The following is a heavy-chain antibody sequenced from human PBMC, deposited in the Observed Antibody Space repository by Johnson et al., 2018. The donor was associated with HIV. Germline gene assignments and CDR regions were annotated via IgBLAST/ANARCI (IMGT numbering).Heavy chain of an antibody. CDR1: GFTFSSYG. D-gene: IGHD1-1*01. Sequence: QMQLVESGGGVVQPGGSLRLSCAASGFTFSSYGMHWVRQAPGKGLEWVAFTRYDGSNKYYADSVKGRFTISRDNSKNTLYRQMNSLRAEDTAVYYCAKDRTGFDAFDIWGQGTMVTVSA. CDR3: AKDRTGFDAFDI. J-gene: IGHJ3*02. CDR2: TRYDGSNK. V-gene: IGHV3-30*02.